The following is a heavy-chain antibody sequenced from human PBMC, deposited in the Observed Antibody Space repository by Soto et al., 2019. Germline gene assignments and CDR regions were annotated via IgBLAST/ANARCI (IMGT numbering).Heavy chain of an antibody. CDR2: ISAYNGNT. CDR1: GYTFTNYG. D-gene: IGHD6-6*01. V-gene: IGHV1-18*01. J-gene: IGHJ6*03. CDR3: ARGRQLVGYFYYYMYV. Sequence: GASVKVSCKASGYTFTNYGITWVRQAPGQGLEWMGWISAYNGNTHYTQRLQGRVTMTTDTSTSTAYMELRGLRSDDTAVYYCARGRQLVGYFYYYMYVWGKGTTVTVSS.